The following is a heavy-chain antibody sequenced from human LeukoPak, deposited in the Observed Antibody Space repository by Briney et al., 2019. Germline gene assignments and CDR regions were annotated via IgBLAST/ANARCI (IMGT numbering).Heavy chain of an antibody. J-gene: IGHJ4*02. CDR2: IYYSGST. D-gene: IGHD3-9*01. CDR3: ARHAQVFDWLSSFDY. CDR1: GGPISSSSYY. V-gene: IGHV4-39*01. Sequence: SETLSLTCTVSGGPISSSSYYWGWIRQPPGKGLEWIGSIYYSGSTYYNPSLKSRVTISVDTSKNQFSLKLSSVTAADTAVYYCARHAQVFDWLSSFDYWGQGTLVTVSS.